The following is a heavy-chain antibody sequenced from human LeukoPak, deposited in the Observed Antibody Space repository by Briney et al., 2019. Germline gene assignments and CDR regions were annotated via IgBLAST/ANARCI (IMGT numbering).Heavy chain of an antibody. V-gene: IGHV4-61*02. Sequence: SQTLPLTCTVSGGSISSGSYYWGWIRQPAGKGLEWIGRIYTSGSTNYNPSLKSRVTISVDTSKNQFSLKLSSVTAADTAVYYCARGSPLWFGELLSWWFDPWGQGTLVTVSS. CDR2: IYTSGST. J-gene: IGHJ5*02. CDR3: ARGSPLWFGELLSWWFDP. D-gene: IGHD3-10*01. CDR1: GGSISSGSYY.